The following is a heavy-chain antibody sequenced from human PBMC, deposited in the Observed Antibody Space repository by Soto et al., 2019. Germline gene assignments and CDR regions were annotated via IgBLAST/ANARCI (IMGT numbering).Heavy chain of an antibody. V-gene: IGHV3-30*04. Sequence: GGSLRLSFTASGFTFGTYAMHWVRQAPGKGLEWVSIISNDGRNKNYAYSVKVRFTISIDNSRNTLYLQMNSLRTEDTAVYYCARDPRSTVRLPHFDXWGQGTLVTVSX. J-gene: IGHJ4*02. D-gene: IGHD2-2*01. CDR3: ARDPRSTVRLPHFDX. CDR2: ISNDGRNK. CDR1: GFTFGTYA.